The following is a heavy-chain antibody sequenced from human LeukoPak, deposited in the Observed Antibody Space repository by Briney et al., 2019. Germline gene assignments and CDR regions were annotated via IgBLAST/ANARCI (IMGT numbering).Heavy chain of an antibody. CDR1: GGSFSGYY. CDR3: AREDGYCNSTNCHNWFDP. J-gene: IGHJ5*02. D-gene: IGHD2-2*01. Sequence: PSETLSLTCAVYGGSFSGYYWSWIRQPPGKGLEWIGEINRSGSTNYNPSLKSRVIISVDTSKNQFSLKLSSVTAADTAVYYCAREDGYCNSTNCHNWFDPWGQGTLVTVSS. V-gene: IGHV4-34*01. CDR2: INRSGST.